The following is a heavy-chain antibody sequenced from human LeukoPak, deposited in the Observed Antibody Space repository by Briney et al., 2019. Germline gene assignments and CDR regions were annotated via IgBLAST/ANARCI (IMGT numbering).Heavy chain of an antibody. V-gene: IGHV4-34*01. J-gene: IGHJ6*02. CDR2: INHSGST. CDR3: AKGLYDSSGYYLYYYGMDV. CDR1: GGSFSGYY. Sequence: SETLSLTCAVYGGSFSGYYWSWIRQPPGKGLGWIGEINHSGSTNYNPSLKSRVTISVDTSKNQFSLKLSSVTAADTAVYYCAKGLYDSSGYYLYYYGMDVWGQGTTVTVSS. D-gene: IGHD3-22*01.